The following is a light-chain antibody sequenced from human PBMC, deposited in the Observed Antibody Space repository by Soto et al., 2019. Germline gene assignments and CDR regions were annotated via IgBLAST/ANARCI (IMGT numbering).Light chain of an antibody. CDR1: RSNIGSNY. CDR2: RNN. Sequence: QSSLSRPPVSSGTRGQRVNISCSGSRSNIGSNYVYWYQQLPGTAPKILIYRNNQRPSGVPDRFSGSKSGTSDSLAISGLRSEDEADYYCAAWDDSLRGPLFGTGTKVT. V-gene: IGLV1-47*01. J-gene: IGLJ1*01. CDR3: AAWDDSLRGPL.